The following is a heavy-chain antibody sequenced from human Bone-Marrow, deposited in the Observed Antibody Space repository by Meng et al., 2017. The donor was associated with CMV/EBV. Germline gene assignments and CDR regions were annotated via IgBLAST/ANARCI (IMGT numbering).Heavy chain of an antibody. CDR2: IKQNGSEK. J-gene: IGHJ4*02. V-gene: IGHV3-7*01. CDR1: GFTFSSYW. D-gene: IGHD6-6*01. CDR3: VKDGAARY. Sequence: GESLKISCAASGFTFSSYWMSWVRQAPGKGLEWVANIKQNGSEKYYVDSVKGRFTISRDNAKNSLYLQMNSLRAEDTAGYYCVKDGAARYWGQGTLVTVSS.